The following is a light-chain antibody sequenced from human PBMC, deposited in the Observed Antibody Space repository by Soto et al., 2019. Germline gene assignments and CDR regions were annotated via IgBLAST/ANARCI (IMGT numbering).Light chain of an antibody. CDR3: QQYNSYSPT. V-gene: IGKV1-5*01. Sequence: DIQMTQSPSTLSASVGDRVTITCRASQSISSWLAWYQQKPGKAPKLLIYDASSLESGVPSRFSGSGSGTEFPLTISSLQPDDFATDYCQQYNSYSPTFGQGTKVEIK. J-gene: IGKJ1*01. CDR2: DAS. CDR1: QSISSW.